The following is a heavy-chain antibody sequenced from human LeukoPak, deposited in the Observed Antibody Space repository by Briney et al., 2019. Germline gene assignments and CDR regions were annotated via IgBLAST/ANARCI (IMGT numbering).Heavy chain of an antibody. Sequence: ASVKVSCKASGYSFTDYYMHWVRQAPGQGLEWMGWINPNSGGTNYAQKFQGRVTMTRDTSISTACMELSRLRSDDTAVYYCARALYSSSWYGYYYYYYYMDVWGKGTTVTVSS. J-gene: IGHJ6*03. D-gene: IGHD6-13*01. CDR2: INPNSGGT. V-gene: IGHV1-2*02. CDR1: GYSFTDYY. CDR3: ARALYSSSWYGYYYYYYYMDV.